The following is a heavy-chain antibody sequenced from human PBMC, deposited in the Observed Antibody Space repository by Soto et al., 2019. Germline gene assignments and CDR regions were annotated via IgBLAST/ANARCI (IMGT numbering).Heavy chain of an antibody. CDR2: IYWDDDK. CDR3: AHRPSHYSPNGFDT. V-gene: IGHV2-5*02. J-gene: IGHJ3*02. D-gene: IGHD2-15*01. Sequence: QITLRESGPTLVRPTQTLTLTCTFSGFSLSTNGVGVGWIRQPPGKALEWLALIYWDDDKRYSSSLKSRLTITKDTSRTQVFLTMTNMDPVDTATYFCAHRPSHYSPNGFDTWGQGTMVTVSS. CDR1: GFSLSTNGVG.